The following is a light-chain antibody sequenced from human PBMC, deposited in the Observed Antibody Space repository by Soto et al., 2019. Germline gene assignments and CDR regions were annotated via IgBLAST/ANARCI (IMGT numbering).Light chain of an antibody. V-gene: IGKV3-20*01. CDR1: HSLSSNY. CDR3: QQYDASPYT. CDR2: GTS. J-gene: IGKJ2*01. Sequence: EIVLTQSPGTLSLSPGESATLSCRAGHSLSSNYLAWYQQKPGQAPRLLIYGTSSRATGIPDRFSGSGSGTDVTLPISRLEPEDVGVYYCQQYDASPYTFGQGTKLEIK.